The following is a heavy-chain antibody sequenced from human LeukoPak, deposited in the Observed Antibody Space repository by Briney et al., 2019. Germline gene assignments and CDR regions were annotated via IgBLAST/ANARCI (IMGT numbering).Heavy chain of an antibody. CDR3: ARVVVDVTRWFDP. CDR1: GGSITRGSGRIS. CDR2: TYHVGST. J-gene: IGHJ5*02. Sequence: SETLSLTCAVSGGSITRGSGRISWSWVRQPPGNGLEWFGSTYHVGSTHYNPSLKSRVTISVDRSKSQFSLQLSSGPAPDTAVYYGARVVVDVTRWFDPWGQGTLVTVSS. D-gene: IGHD2-15*01. V-gene: IGHV4-30-2*01.